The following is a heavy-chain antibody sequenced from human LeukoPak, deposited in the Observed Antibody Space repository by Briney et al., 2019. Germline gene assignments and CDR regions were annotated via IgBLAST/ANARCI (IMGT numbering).Heavy chain of an antibody. Sequence: GGSLRLSCGASGFSFSSYWMHWVRQAPGKGLMWVSRVNNDGSSTTYADSVEGRFTISRDNARNTPYLQMNSLRAEDTAVYYCARSSYPYYFDYWGQGTLVTVSS. CDR2: VNNDGSST. V-gene: IGHV3-74*01. CDR3: ARSSYPYYFDY. D-gene: IGHD6-19*01. CDR1: GFSFSSYW. J-gene: IGHJ4*02.